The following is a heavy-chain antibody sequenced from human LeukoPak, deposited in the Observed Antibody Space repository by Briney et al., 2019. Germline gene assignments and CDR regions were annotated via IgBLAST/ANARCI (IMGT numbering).Heavy chain of an antibody. CDR1: GSTFSIYA. D-gene: IGHD3-22*01. Sequence: GSLRLSCAASGSTFSIYAMSWVRQAPGKGLEWVSAISGSGGSTYYADSVKGRFTISRDNSKNTLYLQMNSLRAEDTAVYYCAKDRNYYDSSGRDAFDIWGQGTMVTVPS. CDR3: AKDRNYYDSSGRDAFDI. V-gene: IGHV3-23*01. J-gene: IGHJ3*02. CDR2: ISGSGGST.